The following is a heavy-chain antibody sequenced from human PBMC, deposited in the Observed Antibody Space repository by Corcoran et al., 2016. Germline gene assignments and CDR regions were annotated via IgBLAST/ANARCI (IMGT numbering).Heavy chain of an antibody. CDR2: IIPIFGTA. V-gene: IGHV1-69*06. Sequence: QVQLVQSGAEVKKPGSSVKVSCKASGGTFSSYAISWVRQAPGQGLEWMGGIIPIFGTANYAQKFQGRVTINADKSTSTAYMELSSLRSEDTAGYYCAGDKEAGTTGYYYYGMDVWGQGTTVTVSS. D-gene: IGHD1-7*01. J-gene: IGHJ6*02. CDR3: AGDKEAGTTGYYYYGMDV. CDR1: GGTFSSYA.